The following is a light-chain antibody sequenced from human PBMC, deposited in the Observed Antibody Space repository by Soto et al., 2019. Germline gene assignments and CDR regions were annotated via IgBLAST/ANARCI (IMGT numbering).Light chain of an antibody. J-gene: IGKJ1*01. V-gene: IGKV1-6*01. CDR2: AAS. CDR3: LKDNNSPRT. Sequence: AIPMTQSPSSLSASVGDRVTITCRASQGIRNDLGWYQQKPGKAPKLLIYAASSLQSGVPSRFSGSGSGTDFTPTISTLQPEDFAIYYFLKDNNSPRTFGQGTKVKTK. CDR1: QGIRND.